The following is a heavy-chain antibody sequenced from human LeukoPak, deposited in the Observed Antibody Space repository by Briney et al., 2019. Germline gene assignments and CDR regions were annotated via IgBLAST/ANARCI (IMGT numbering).Heavy chain of an antibody. CDR2: IYYSGST. D-gene: IGHD5-24*01. J-gene: IGHJ3*02. V-gene: IGHV4-39*01. Sequence: SETLSLTCTVSGGSISSSSYYWGWIRQPPGKGLEWIGSIYYSGSTYFNPSLKSRVTISVDTSKNQFSLKLSSVTAADTAVYYCARQGHGSNDAFDIWGQGTMVTVSS. CDR3: ARQGHGSNDAFDI. CDR1: GGSISSSSYY.